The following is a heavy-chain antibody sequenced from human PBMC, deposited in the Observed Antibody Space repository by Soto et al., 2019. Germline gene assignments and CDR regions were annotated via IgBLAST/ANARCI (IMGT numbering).Heavy chain of an antibody. CDR2: IYGGGST. Sequence: EVQLLESGGGLVQPGGSLRLSCAASGFSFSATGMLWVRQPPGGGLEWVSIIYGGGSTYYAASVKGRFTISRDNSKNTLFLQMNSLRAADTAVYYCATEVRRFSYGRPYFDCWGQGTLVTVSS. D-gene: IGHD5-18*01. J-gene: IGHJ4*02. CDR1: GFSFSATG. CDR3: ATEVRRFSYGRPYFDC. V-gene: IGHV3-66*01.